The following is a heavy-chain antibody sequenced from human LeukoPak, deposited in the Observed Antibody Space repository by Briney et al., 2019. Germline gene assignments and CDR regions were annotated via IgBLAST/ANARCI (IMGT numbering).Heavy chain of an antibody. CDR3: TREGAYCGGDCYNDAFDI. V-gene: IGHV3-49*04. CDR2: IRSKAYGGTT. Sequence: GRSLRLSCTASGFTFGDYAVSWVRQAPGKGLEWVGFIRSKAYGGTTEYAASVKGRFTISRDDSKSIAYLQMNSLKTEDTAVYYCTREGAYCGGDCYNDAFDIWGQGTMVTVSS. J-gene: IGHJ3*02. CDR1: GFTFGDYA. D-gene: IGHD2-21*02.